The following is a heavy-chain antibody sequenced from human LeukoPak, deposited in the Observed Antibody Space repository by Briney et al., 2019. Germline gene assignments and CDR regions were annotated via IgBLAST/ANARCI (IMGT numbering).Heavy chain of an antibody. J-gene: IGHJ1*01. V-gene: IGHV3-23*01. D-gene: IGHD3-22*01. CDR3: ARGDYYDSSGHSQYFQH. Sequence: GGSLRLSCAASGFTFNSYGMSWARQAPGKGLEWVSGISGSGGSTYYAEYVKGRFTISRDNSKNTVNLQMNSLRVEDTAVYYCARGDYYDSSGHSQYFQHWGQGTRVTVSS. CDR2: ISGSGGST. CDR1: GFTFNSYG.